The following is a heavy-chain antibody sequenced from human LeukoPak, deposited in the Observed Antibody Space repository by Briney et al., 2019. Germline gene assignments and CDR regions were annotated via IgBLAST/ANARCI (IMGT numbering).Heavy chain of an antibody. CDR1: GFTFTSAW. V-gene: IGHV3-15*01. Sequence: GGSLRLSCAASGFTFTSAWMSWVRQAPGKGLEWLGRIKSKSDGGTASYPFAVQGRFTISRDDSRNMLYLQMNSLKTEDTAVYYCTTAYYHYVWGTYRTLTTDYWGQGTLVTVSS. J-gene: IGHJ4*02. D-gene: IGHD3-16*02. CDR3: TTAYYHYVWGTYRTLTTDY. CDR2: IKSKSDGGTA.